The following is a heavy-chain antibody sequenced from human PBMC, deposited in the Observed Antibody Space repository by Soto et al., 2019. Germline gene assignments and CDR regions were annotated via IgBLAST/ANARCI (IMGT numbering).Heavy chain of an antibody. CDR3: ARGGEYDYVWGSYRHEPTLVDP. J-gene: IGHJ5*02. D-gene: IGHD3-16*02. Sequence: PGGSLRLSCAASGFTFSSYSMNWVRQAPGKGLEWVSSISSSSSYIYYADSVKGRFTISRDNAKNSLYLQMNSLRAEDTAVYYCARGGEYDYVWGSYRHEPTLVDPWGQGTLVTVSS. V-gene: IGHV3-21*01. CDR2: ISSSSSYI. CDR1: GFTFSSYS.